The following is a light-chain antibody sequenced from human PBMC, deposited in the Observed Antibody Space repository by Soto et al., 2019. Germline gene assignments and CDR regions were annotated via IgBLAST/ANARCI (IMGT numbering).Light chain of an antibody. CDR3: CSYAGSRLV. CDR1: SSDVGSFNL. Sequence: QSALTQPASVSGSPGQSITFSCTGSSSDVGSFNLVSWYQQYPGKAPKLILYEVNKRPSGVSNRFSGSKSGNTASLTISGLQAEDEADYYCCSYAGSRLVFGGGTQLTVL. V-gene: IGLV2-23*02. J-gene: IGLJ3*02. CDR2: EVN.